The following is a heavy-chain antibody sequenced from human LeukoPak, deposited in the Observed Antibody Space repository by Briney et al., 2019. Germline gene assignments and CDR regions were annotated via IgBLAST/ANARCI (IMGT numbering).Heavy chain of an antibody. V-gene: IGHV3-23*01. CDR3: AKDSTAEYFQH. CDR1: GFTFSSYA. Sequence: GGSLRLSCAASGFTFSSYAMSWVRQAPGKGLEWVSATSGSGGSTYYADSVKGRFTISRDNSKNTLYLQMNSLRAEDTAVYYCAKDSTAEYFQHWGQGTLVTVSS. D-gene: IGHD4-17*01. J-gene: IGHJ1*01. CDR2: TSGSGGST.